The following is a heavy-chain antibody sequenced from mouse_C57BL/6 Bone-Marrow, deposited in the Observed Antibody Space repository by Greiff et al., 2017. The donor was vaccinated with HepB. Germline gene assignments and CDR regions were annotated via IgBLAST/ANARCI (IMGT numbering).Heavy chain of an antibody. J-gene: IGHJ4*01. D-gene: IGHD1-1*01. Sequence: VQLQQPGAELVKPGASVKVSCKASGYTFTSYWMHWVKQRPGQGLEWIGRIHPSDSDTNYNQKFKGKATLTVDKSSSTAYMQLSSLTSEDSAVYYCTTWGTTVDYYAMDYWGQGTSVTVSS. V-gene: IGHV1-74*01. CDR3: TTWGTTVDYYAMDY. CDR1: GYTFTSYW. CDR2: IHPSDSDT.